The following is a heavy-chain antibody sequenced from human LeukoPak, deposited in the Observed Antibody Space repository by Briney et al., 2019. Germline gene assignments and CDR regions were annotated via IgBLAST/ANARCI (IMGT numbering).Heavy chain of an antibody. CDR1: GFTFSSYW. CDR3: AKYGDIVVVVAALPPNWFDP. Sequence: GGSLRLSCAASGFTFSSYWMSWVRQAPGKGLEWVANIKQDGSEKYYVDSVKGRFTISRDNAKNTLYLQMNSLRAEDTAVYYCAKYGDIVVVVAALPPNWFDPWGQGTLVTVSS. D-gene: IGHD2-15*01. CDR2: IKQDGSEK. J-gene: IGHJ5*02. V-gene: IGHV3-7*03.